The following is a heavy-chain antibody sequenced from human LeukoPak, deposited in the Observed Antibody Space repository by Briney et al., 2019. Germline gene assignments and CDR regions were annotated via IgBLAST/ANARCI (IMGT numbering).Heavy chain of an antibody. V-gene: IGHV1-3*01. Sequence: ASVKVSCKASGFTFTNYAMHWVRQAAGQRLEWMAWINADNGNTKYSPKFQGRVTITRDTSASTVYMELSSLTSEDTAVYYCAREWVWFGESRYFSYWGQGTLVTVSS. D-gene: IGHD3-10*01. J-gene: IGHJ4*02. CDR3: AREWVWFGESRYFSY. CDR1: GFTFTNYA. CDR2: INADNGNT.